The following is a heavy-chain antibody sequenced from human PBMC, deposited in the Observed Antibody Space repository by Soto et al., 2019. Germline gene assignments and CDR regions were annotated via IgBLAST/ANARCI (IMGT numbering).Heavy chain of an antibody. CDR3: ARGVILWFGELSRRRGYHYYMDV. V-gene: IGHV4-34*01. D-gene: IGHD3-10*01. Sequence: QVQLQQWGAGLLKPSETLSLTCAVYGGSFSGYQWSWIRQTPGKGLEWIGEINDSGNINYNPSLKSRVTILLDTPKKQISVKLSSVTAADSAVYYCARGVILWFGELSRRRGYHYYMDVWGKGTKVTVPS. CDR2: INDSGNI. CDR1: GGSFSGYQ. J-gene: IGHJ6*03.